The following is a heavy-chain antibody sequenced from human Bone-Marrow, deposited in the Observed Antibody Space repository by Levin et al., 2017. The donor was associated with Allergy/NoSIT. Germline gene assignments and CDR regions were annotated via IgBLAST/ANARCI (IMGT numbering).Heavy chain of an antibody. Sequence: PTASVKVSCAASGFTVSSNYMSWVRQAPGKGLEWVSVIYSGGSTYYADSVKGRFTISRDNSKNTLYLQMNSLRAEDTAVYYCAANPLIDPPWGQGTLVTVSS. V-gene: IGHV3-53*01. CDR2: IYSGGST. CDR1: GFTVSSNY. D-gene: IGHD2/OR15-2a*01. CDR3: AANPLIDPP. J-gene: IGHJ5*02.